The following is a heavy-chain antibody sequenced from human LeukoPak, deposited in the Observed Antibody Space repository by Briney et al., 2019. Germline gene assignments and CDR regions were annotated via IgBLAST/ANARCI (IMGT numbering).Heavy chain of an antibody. Sequence: ASVKVSCKASGGTFSSYAISWVRQAPGQGLEWMGWINPNSGGTNYAQKFQGRVTMTRDTSISTAYMELSRLRSDDTAVYYCARSYPSSSPAADYWGQGTPVTVSS. CDR3: ARSYPSSSPAADY. CDR1: GGTFSSYA. CDR2: INPNSGGT. V-gene: IGHV1-2*02. J-gene: IGHJ4*02. D-gene: IGHD6-6*01.